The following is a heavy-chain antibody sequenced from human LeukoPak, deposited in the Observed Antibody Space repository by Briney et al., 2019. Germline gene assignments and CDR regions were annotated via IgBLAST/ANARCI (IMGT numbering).Heavy chain of an antibody. V-gene: IGHV3-48*04. CDR3: ARKAHGGRVWGSSRTGDAFDI. Sequence: SGGSLRLSCAASGFTVSSNYMSWVRQAPGKGLEWVSYISSSSNTKYYADSVKGRFTISRDNAKNSLYLQMNSLRAEDTAVYYCARKAHGGRVWGSSRTGDAFDIWGQGTMVTVSS. CDR1: GFTVSSNY. CDR2: ISSSSNTK. J-gene: IGHJ3*02. D-gene: IGHD3-16*02.